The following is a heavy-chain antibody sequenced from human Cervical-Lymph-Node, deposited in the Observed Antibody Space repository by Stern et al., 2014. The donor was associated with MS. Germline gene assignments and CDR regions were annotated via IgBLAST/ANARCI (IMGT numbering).Heavy chain of an antibody. CDR2: ISWNSATI. CDR3: AKDTRAYYYYQMDV. Sequence: EVQLVESGGGLVQPGRSLRLSCAASRFTFEDYAMHWVRQAPGKGLEWVSGISWNSATIGYADSVKGRFTISRDNAKNSLYLQMNKLRAEDTALYYCAKDTRAYYYYQMDVWGQGTTVTVSS. D-gene: IGHD2-21*01. J-gene: IGHJ6*03. CDR1: RFTFEDYA. V-gene: IGHV3-9*01.